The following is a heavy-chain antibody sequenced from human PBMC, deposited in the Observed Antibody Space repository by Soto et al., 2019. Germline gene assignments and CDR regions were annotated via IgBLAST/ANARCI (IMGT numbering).Heavy chain of an antibody. D-gene: IGHD1-26*01. CDR3: AREVGYYYGLDV. Sequence: EVQLVESGGGMIQPGGSLRLSSVASGFTVSSNYMSWVRQAPGKGLEWVSVIYTGGTTHYADSVKGRFTIARDNSKNTLYLQMNSLRYEDTAVYYCAREVGYYYGLDVWGQGTTVSVAS. J-gene: IGHJ6*02. V-gene: IGHV3-53*01. CDR1: GFTVSSNY. CDR2: IYTGGTT.